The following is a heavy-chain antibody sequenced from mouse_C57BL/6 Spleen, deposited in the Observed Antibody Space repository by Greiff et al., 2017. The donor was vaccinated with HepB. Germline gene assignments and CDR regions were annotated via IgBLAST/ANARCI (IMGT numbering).Heavy chain of an antibody. CDR1: GYTFTDYY. V-gene: IGHV1-26*01. J-gene: IGHJ2*01. Sequence: VQLQQSGPELVKPGASVKISCKASGYTFTDYYMNWVKQSHGKSLEWIGDINPNNGGTSYNQKFKGKATLTVDKSSSTAYMERRSLTSEDSAVYYCARSFDYWGQGTTLTVSS. CDR3: ARSFDY. CDR2: INPNNGGT.